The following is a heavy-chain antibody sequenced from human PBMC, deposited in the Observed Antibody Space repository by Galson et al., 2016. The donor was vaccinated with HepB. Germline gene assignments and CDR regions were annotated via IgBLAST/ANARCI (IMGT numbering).Heavy chain of an antibody. CDR3: VADHGGLDCFDF. D-gene: IGHD4-23*01. V-gene: IGHV3-33*01. Sequence: SLRLSCAASGFTFSSYGMHWVRQAPGKGLEWVAVIWYDGSNKYYADSVRGRFSISRDDSKSTLYLQMTNLRVEDTALYYCVADHGGLDCFDFWGRGTMVTVSS. CDR2: IWYDGSNK. CDR1: GFTFSSYG. J-gene: IGHJ3*01.